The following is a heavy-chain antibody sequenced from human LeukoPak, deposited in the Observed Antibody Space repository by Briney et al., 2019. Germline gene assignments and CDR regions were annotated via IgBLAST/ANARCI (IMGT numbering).Heavy chain of an antibody. Sequence: PGGSLRLSCAASGFTFSSFSMSWVRQAPGKGLEWVSSISSSSSYIYYADSVKGRFTISRDNAKNSLYLQMNSLRAEGTAVYYYARAGCSSSCPLRNNCFDLWGQGTLVTVFS. CDR1: GFTFSSFS. D-gene: IGHD6-13*01. V-gene: IGHV3-21*01. CDR3: ARAGCSSSCPLRNNCFDL. J-gene: IGHJ5*02. CDR2: ISSSSSYI.